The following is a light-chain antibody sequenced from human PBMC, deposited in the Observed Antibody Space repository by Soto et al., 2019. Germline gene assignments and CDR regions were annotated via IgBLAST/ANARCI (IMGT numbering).Light chain of an antibody. CDR2: DVS. J-gene: IGLJ1*01. V-gene: IGLV2-14*01. CDR3: SSYTSSSTLYV. CDR1: SSEVGGYNY. Sequence: QSVLTQPASVSGCPGQSITISCTGTSSEVGGYNYVSWYQQHPGKAPKLMIYDVSNRPSGVSNRFSGSKSGNTASLTISGLQAEDEADYYCSSYTSSSTLYVFGTGTKAPS.